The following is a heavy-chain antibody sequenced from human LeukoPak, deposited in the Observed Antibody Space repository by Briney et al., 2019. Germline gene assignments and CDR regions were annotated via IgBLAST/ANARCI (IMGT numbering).Heavy chain of an antibody. J-gene: IGHJ4*02. Sequence: SETLSLTCTVSGGSISTYYWNWIRQPPGKGLEWIGYIYYSGSTNYNPSLKSRVTISVDTSKNQLSLKLSSVTAADTAVYYCARGSIAAAGRFDYWGQGTLVTVSS. V-gene: IGHV4-59*01. CDR3: ARGSIAAAGRFDY. D-gene: IGHD6-13*01. CDR1: GGSISTYY. CDR2: IYYSGST.